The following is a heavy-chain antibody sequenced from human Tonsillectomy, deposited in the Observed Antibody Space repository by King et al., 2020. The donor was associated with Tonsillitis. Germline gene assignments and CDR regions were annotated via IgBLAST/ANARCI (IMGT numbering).Heavy chain of an antibody. J-gene: IGHJ4*02. D-gene: IGHD3-16*02. CDR3: AKDPSRVIWGSYRSSPFDY. CDR2: ISGSGGST. Sequence: VQLVESGGGLVQPGGSLRLSCAASGFTFSSYAMSWVRQAPGKGLEWVSAISGSGGSTYYADSVKGRFTISRDNSKNTLYLQMNSLRAEDTAVYYCAKDPSRVIWGSYRSSPFDYWGQGTLVTVSS. V-gene: IGHV3-23*04. CDR1: GFTFSSYA.